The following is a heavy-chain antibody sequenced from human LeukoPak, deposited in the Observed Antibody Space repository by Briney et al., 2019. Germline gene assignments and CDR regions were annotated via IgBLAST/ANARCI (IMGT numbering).Heavy chain of an antibody. J-gene: IGHJ4*02. V-gene: IGHV3-11*04. CDR2: IRSSGSTI. D-gene: IGHD6-13*01. CDR3: ARGSELVAAAGTQDY. CDR1: GFTFSDYD. Sequence: AGGSLRLSCAASGFTFSDYDMSWIRQAPGKGLEWVSYIRSSGSTIYYADSVKGRFTISRDNAKNSLYLQMNSLRAEDTAVYYCARGSELVAAAGTQDYWGQGTLVTVSS.